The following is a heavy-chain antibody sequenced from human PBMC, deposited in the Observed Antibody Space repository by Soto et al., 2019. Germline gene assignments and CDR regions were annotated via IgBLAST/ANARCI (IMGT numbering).Heavy chain of an antibody. CDR3: AKWDLPPDYDFWSGQRTRWFDP. D-gene: IGHD3-3*01. V-gene: IGHV3-23*01. CDR1: GFTFSSYA. Sequence: GGSLRLSCAASGFTFSSYAMGWVRQAPGKGLEWVSAISGSGGSTYYADSVKGRFTISRDNSKNTLYLQMNSLRAEDTAVYYCAKWDLPPDYDFWSGQRTRWFDPWGQGTLVTVSS. J-gene: IGHJ5*02. CDR2: ISGSGGST.